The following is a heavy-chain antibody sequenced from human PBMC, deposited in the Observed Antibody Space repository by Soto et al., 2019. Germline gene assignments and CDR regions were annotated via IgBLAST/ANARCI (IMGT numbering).Heavy chain of an antibody. Sequence: ASVKVSCKASGYIFTNYAFHLLRQAPGQGLEWMGWINTGNGNTKYSQKLEGRITLTRDTSASTAYMELSSLTSEDTAVYYCARDEDYWGQGTQVTVSS. J-gene: IGHJ4*01. CDR1: GYIFTNYA. CDR2: INTGNGNT. CDR3: ARDEDY. V-gene: IGHV1-3*04.